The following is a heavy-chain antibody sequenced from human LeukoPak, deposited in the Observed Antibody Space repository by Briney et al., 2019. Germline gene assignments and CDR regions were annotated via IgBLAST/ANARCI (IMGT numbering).Heavy chain of an antibody. D-gene: IGHD6-6*01. CDR1: GGSISSYY. J-gene: IGHJ5*02. CDR2: IYYSGST. CDR3: ARERHEYSSLGATFWSDP. Sequence: SETLSLTCTVSGGSISSYYWSWIRQPPGKGLEWIGYIYYSGSTNYNPSLKSRVTISVDTSKNQFSLKLSSVTAADTAVYYCARERHEYSSLGATFWSDPWGKGTLVTVSS. V-gene: IGHV4-59*01.